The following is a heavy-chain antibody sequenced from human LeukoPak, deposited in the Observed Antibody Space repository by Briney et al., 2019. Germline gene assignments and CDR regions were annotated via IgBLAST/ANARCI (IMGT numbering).Heavy chain of an antibody. V-gene: IGHV4-38-2*02. CDR1: GYSISSGYH. J-gene: IGHJ4*02. D-gene: IGHD6-19*01. Sequence: SETLSLTCTVSGYSISSGYHWGWIRQPPGKGLEWIGSIYHSGSTYYNPSLKSRVTISVDTSKNQFSLKLRSVTAADTAVYYCARDARSGWSEDDYWGQGTLVTVSS. CDR2: IYHSGST. CDR3: ARDARSGWSEDDY.